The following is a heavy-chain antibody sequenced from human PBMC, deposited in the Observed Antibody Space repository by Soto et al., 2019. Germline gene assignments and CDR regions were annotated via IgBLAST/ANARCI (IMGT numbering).Heavy chain of an antibody. V-gene: IGHV1-18*01. J-gene: IGHJ4*02. D-gene: IGHD5-12*01. CDR1: GYTFTSYG. CDR3: ARYSGYDYDGYFDY. CDR2: ISAYNGNT. Sequence: ASVKVSCKASGYTFTSYGISWVRQAPGQGLEWMGWISAYNGNTNYAQKLQGRVTMTTDTSTSTAYMELRSLRSDDTAVYYCARYSGYDYDGYFDYWGQGTLVTVSS.